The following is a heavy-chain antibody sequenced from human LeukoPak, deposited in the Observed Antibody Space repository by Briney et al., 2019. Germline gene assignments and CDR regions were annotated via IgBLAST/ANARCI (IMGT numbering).Heavy chain of an antibody. Sequence: GRSLRLSCAASGFTFSSYGMHWVRQAPGKGLDWVAVIWYDGSNKYYADSVKGRFTISRDNSKNTLYLQMNSLRAEDTAVYYCARGYSSGLFAGGYFDCWGQGSLVTVSS. J-gene: IGHJ4*02. CDR3: ARGYSSGLFAGGYFDC. D-gene: IGHD2-15*01. V-gene: IGHV3-33*01. CDR1: GFTFSSYG. CDR2: IWYDGSNK.